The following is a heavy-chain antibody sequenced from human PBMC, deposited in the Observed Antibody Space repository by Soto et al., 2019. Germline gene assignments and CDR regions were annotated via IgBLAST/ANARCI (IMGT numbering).Heavy chain of an antibody. CDR1: GYTFTSYA. D-gene: IGHD3-16*01. V-gene: IGHV1-18*01. CDR2: ISAYNGNT. J-gene: IGHJ3*02. CDR3: ARGLYAHDAFDI. Sequence: GASVKVSCKASGYTFTSYAMHWVRQAPGQRLEWMGWISAYNGNTNYAQKLQGRVTMTTDTSTSTAYMELRSLRSDDTAVYYCARGLYAHDAFDIWGQGTMVTVSS.